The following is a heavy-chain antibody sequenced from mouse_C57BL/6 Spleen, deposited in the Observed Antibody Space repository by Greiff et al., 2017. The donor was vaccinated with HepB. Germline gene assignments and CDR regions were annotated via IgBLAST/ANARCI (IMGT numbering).Heavy chain of an antibody. CDR1: GYTFTSYW. V-gene: IGHV1-64*01. D-gene: IGHD3-2*02. CDR2: IHPNSGST. CDR3: AREGAQALAY. Sequence: QVQLKQPGAELVKPGASVKLSCKASGYTFTSYWMHWVKQRPGQGLEWIGMIHPNSGSTNYNEKFKSKATLTVDKSSSTAYMQLSSLTSEDSAVYYCAREGAQALAYWGQGTLVTVSA. J-gene: IGHJ3*01.